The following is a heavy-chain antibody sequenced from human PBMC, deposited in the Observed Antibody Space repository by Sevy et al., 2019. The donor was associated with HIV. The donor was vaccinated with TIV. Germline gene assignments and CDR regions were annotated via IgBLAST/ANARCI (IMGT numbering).Heavy chain of an antibody. J-gene: IGHJ4*02. D-gene: IGHD4-17*01. Sequence: ASVKVSCKASGGTFSSYAISWVRQAPGQGLEWMGGIIPIFGTANYAQKFQGRVTITADESTSTAYMELSSLRSEDTAVYYCARGRWDYGDSRTFDYWGQGTLVTVSS. V-gene: IGHV1-69*13. CDR3: ARGRWDYGDSRTFDY. CDR1: GGTFSSYA. CDR2: IIPIFGTA.